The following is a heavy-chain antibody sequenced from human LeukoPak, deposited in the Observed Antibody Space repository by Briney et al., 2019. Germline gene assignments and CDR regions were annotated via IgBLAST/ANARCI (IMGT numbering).Heavy chain of an antibody. D-gene: IGHD6-13*01. V-gene: IGHV3-7*03. J-gene: IGHJ4*02. CDR2: INEDGSYK. CDR1: GFTFTSYW. CDR3: AKTRPLDSSSWSHGDY. Sequence: GGSLRLSCAVSGFTFTSYWMSWVRQAPGKGLEWVANINEDGSYKYHADSVKGRLTISRDNAKNSLYLQMNSLRAEDTAVYYCAKTRPLDSSSWSHGDYWGQGTLVTVSS.